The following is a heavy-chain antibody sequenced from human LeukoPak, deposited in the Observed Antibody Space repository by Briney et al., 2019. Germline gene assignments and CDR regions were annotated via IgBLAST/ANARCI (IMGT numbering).Heavy chain of an antibody. CDR2: VSSDGSTK. V-gene: IGHV3-30*18. Sequence: GRSLRLSCAASGFTFNNYGMHWVRQAPGKGLEWVAVVSSDGSTKYYADSVKGRFTISRDNSKNTLYLQMNSLRPDDTAVYYCAKDLWAAAGLRIDYWGQGTLVTVSS. J-gene: IGHJ4*02. CDR1: GFTFNNYG. D-gene: IGHD6-13*01. CDR3: AKDLWAAAGLRIDY.